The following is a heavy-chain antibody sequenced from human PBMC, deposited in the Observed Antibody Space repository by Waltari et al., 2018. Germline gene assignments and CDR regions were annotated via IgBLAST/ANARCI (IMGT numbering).Heavy chain of an antibody. Sequence: QVQLQESDPGLVKPSETLSLTCTVYGGAMSSKYWSWIRQPAGKGLEWIGRIYTSGSTNYNPSLKSRVTMSVDTSKNQFSLKLSSVTAADTAVYYCASTRLITMVRGGFDYWGQGTLVTVSS. D-gene: IGHD3-10*01. CDR3: ASTRLITMVRGGFDY. V-gene: IGHV4-4*07. J-gene: IGHJ4*02. CDR1: GGAMSSKY. CDR2: IYTSGST.